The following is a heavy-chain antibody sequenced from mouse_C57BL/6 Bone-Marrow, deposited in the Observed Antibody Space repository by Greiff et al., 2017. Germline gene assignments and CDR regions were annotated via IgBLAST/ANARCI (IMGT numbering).Heavy chain of an antibody. CDR1: GFTFSSYT. J-gene: IGHJ3*01. CDR2: ISGGGGNT. Sequence: EVTLVESGGGLVKPGGSLKLSCAASGFTFSSYTMSWVRQTPEKRLEWVATISGGGGNTYYPDSVKGRFPISRDNAKNTLYLHMSSLRSEDTALYYCARQDSFAYWGQGTLVTVSA. V-gene: IGHV5-9*01. CDR3: ARQDSFAY.